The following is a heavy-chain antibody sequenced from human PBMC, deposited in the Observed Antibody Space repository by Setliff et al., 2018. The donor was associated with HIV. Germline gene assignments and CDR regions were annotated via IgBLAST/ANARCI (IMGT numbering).Heavy chain of an antibody. CDR1: GESFSGYS. CDR2: INHSGST. D-gene: IGHD2-15*01. J-gene: IGHJ5*02. V-gene: IGHV4-34*01. CDR3: ARGLGYCSGGSGHGVDWFDP. Sequence: SETLSLTCAVYGESFSGYSWSWLRQHPGKGLEWNGEINHSGSTNYNPSLKSRVTISVDTSKNQFSLKLSSVTAADTAVFYGARGLGYCSGGSGHGVDWFDPWGQGTLVTVSS.